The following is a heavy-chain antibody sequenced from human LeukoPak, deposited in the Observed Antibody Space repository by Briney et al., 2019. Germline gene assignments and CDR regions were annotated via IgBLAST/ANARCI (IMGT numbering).Heavy chain of an antibody. D-gene: IGHD2-8*02. CDR1: GASISRFY. J-gene: IGHJ6*02. V-gene: IGHV4-59*01. CDR3: ARYERIGSCTGGACYYGLDV. Sequence: SETLSLTCSVSGASISRFYWVWVRQPPGNGSEWIGYLSYSGGTKYNPSLKNRVSTSVDTSRNQFSLKLTSVTAADTAVYYCARYERIGSCTGGACYYGLDVWGQGTTVTVS. CDR2: LSYSGGT.